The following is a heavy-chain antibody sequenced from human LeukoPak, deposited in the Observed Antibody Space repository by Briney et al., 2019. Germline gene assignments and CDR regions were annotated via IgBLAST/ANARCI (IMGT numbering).Heavy chain of an antibody. CDR2: IIPIFGTA. J-gene: IGHJ4*02. CDR3: ARDYTDYGGNSGY. V-gene: IGHV1-69*01. Sequence: VASVKVSCKASGGTFSSYAISWVRQAPGQGLEWMGGIIPIFGTANYAQKFQGRVTITADESTSTAYMELSSLRSEDTAVYYCARDYTDYGGNSGYWGQGTLVTVSS. D-gene: IGHD4-23*01. CDR1: GGTFSSYA.